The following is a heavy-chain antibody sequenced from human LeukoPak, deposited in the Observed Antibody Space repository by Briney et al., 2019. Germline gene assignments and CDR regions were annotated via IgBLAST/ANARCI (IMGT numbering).Heavy chain of an antibody. J-gene: IGHJ6*02. CDR2: IYPGDSDT. CDR3: ARQDYDILTGYGMDV. D-gene: IGHD3-9*01. Sequence: GESVKISCKGSGYSFTSYWIGWVRQTPGKGLEWMGIIYPGDSDTRYSPSFQGQVTISADKSISTAYLQWSSLKASDTATYYCARQDYDILTGYGMDVWGQGTTVTVSS. CDR1: GYSFTSYW. V-gene: IGHV5-51*01.